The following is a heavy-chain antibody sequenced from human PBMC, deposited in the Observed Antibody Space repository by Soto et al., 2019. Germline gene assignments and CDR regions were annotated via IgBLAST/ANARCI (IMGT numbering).Heavy chain of an antibody. CDR3: ARLPRDCNKTSCYYADH. D-gene: IGHD3-3*01. Sequence: PGESLKISCRGSGYDFNPNWFGWVRQLPGRGLEWVGIMYPGDSDTRYNPSLQGHVTLSVDVTVSTAFLQWRSLETSDTGMYFCARLPRDCNKTSCYYADHWGQGTLVTVSS. CDR1: GYDFNPNW. CDR2: MYPGDSDT. J-gene: IGHJ4*02. V-gene: IGHV5-51*01.